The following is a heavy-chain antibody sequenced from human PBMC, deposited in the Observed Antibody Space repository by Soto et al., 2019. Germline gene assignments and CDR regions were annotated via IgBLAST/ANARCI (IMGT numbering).Heavy chain of an antibody. CDR1: GYTFTAYP. D-gene: IGHD3-10*01. J-gene: IGHJ4*02. CDR3: ARKDYYGAGVYYFDH. CDR2: INAANGDT. V-gene: IGHV1-3*01. Sequence: QVHLVQSGAEVKKPGASVKVSCKASGYTFTAYPMHWVRQAPGQRLEWMGWINAANGDTGYSQKFHDRVTFTRDTSATTAYMELSSLTSEDTAVYYCARKDYYGAGVYYFDHWGQGTLVTVSS.